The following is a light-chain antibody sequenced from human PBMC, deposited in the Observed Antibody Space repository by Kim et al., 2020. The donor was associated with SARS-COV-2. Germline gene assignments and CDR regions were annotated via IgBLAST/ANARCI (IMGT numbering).Light chain of an antibody. J-gene: IGKJ1*01. CDR3: QLYGTSPGGA. V-gene: IGKV3-20*01. CDR2: GAS. Sequence: PGKRATLPCRASQSVSSNYLAWYQQKPGQAPRLLIYGASSTATGIPDRFSGSGSGTDFTLTISRLEPEDFAVYYCQLYGTSPGGAFGQGTKVDIK. CDR1: QSVSSNY.